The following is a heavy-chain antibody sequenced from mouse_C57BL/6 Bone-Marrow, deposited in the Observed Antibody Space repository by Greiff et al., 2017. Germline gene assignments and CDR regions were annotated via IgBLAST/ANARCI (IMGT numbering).Heavy chain of an antibody. V-gene: IGHV1-50*01. J-gene: IGHJ4*01. Sequence: VQLQQPGAELVKPGASVKLSCKASGYTFTSYWMQWVNQRPGQGLEWIGEIDPSDSYTNYNQKFKGKATLTVDTSSSTAYMQLSSLTSEDSAVYYCARCGNYPYAMDYWGQGTSVTVSS. CDR3: ARCGNYPYAMDY. CDR2: IDPSDSYT. CDR1: GYTFTSYW. D-gene: IGHD2-1*01.